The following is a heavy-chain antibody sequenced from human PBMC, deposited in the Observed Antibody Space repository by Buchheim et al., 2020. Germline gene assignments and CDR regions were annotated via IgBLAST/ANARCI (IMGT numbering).Heavy chain of an antibody. Sequence: QVQLVESGGGVVQPGRSLRLSCAASGFTFSSYGMHWVRQAPGKGLEWVAVISYDGSNTYYADSVKGRFTISRDTSKNTLYLQMNSLRAEDTAVYYCAKGMSDYYYDSIDYWGQGTL. CDR3: AKGMSDYYYDSIDY. CDR1: GFTFSSYG. D-gene: IGHD3-22*01. J-gene: IGHJ4*02. V-gene: IGHV3-30*18. CDR2: ISYDGSNT.